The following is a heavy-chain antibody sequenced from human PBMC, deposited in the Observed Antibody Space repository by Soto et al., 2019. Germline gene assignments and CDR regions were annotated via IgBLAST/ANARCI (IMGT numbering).Heavy chain of an antibody. CDR3: ASSSSGGPGHYYYYGMDV. CDR1: GGSISSSSYY. Sequence: SEPLSLTCTVSGGSISSSSYYWGWIRQPPGKGLEWIGSIYYSGSTYYNPSLKSRVTISVDTSKNQFSLKLSSVTAADTAVYYCASSSSGGPGHYYYYGMDVWGQGTTVTVSS. D-gene: IGHD6-6*01. V-gene: IGHV4-39*01. CDR2: IYYSGST. J-gene: IGHJ6*02.